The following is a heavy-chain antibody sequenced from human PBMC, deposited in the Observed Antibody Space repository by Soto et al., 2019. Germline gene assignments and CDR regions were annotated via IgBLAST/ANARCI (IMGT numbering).Heavy chain of an antibody. D-gene: IGHD2-15*01. CDR1: VGSIRSAGHY. CDR2: INDSGST. V-gene: IGHV4-31*03. Sequence: SETLSLTCTFSVGSIRSAGHYWSWIRQHRGKGLEWIGYINDSGSTFYNPSLRSRLNISVDTSENQFSLRLTSVTAADTAVYFCARWRGFCPDAACAAPFDPWGHGTMVTVSS. J-gene: IGHJ5*02. CDR3: ARWRGFCPDAACAAPFDP.